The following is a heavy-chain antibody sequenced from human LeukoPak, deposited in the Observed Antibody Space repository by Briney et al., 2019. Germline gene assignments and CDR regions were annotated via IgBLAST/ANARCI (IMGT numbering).Heavy chain of an antibody. CDR3: AKDDLYY. CDR2: ISGSGAST. CDR1: GFTFSSNG. J-gene: IGHJ4*02. V-gene: IGHV3-23*01. D-gene: IGHD2-8*01. Sequence: GGSLRLSCAASGFTFSSNGMSWVRQAPGKGLEWVSAISGSGASTYYADSVKGRFTISRDNSKNTLYLQVSSLRAEDTAVYYCAKDDLYYWGQGTLVTVSS.